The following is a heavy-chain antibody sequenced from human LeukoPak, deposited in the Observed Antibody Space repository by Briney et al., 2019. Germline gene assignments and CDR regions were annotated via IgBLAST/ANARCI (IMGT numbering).Heavy chain of an antibody. CDR3: ARVNRDGYNYGGAFDI. J-gene: IGHJ3*02. V-gene: IGHV4-34*01. CDR1: GGSFSGYY. Sequence: SETLSLTCAVYGGSFSGYYWSWIRQPPGKGLEWIGEINHSGSTNYKPSLKSRVTISVDTSKNQFSLKLSSVTAADTAVYYCARVNRDGYNYGGAFDIWGQGTMVTVSS. CDR2: INHSGST. D-gene: IGHD5-24*01.